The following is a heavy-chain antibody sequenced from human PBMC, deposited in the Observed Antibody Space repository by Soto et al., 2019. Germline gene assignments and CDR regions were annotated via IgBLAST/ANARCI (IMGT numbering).Heavy chain of an antibody. CDR3: ARGSDRRYYDFWSGYSPRDY. CDR2: IYYSGST. CDR1: GGSISNCY. J-gene: IGHJ4*02. Sequence: SSETLSLTCTVSGGSISNCYWSWIRQHPGKGLEWIGYIYYSGSTYYNPSLKSRVTISVDTSKNQFSLKLSSVTAADTAVYYCARGSDRRYYDFWSGYSPRDYWGQGTLVTVSS. V-gene: IGHV4-59*06. D-gene: IGHD3-3*01.